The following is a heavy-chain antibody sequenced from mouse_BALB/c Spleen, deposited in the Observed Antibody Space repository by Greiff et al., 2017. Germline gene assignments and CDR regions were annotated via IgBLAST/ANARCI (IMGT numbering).Heavy chain of an antibody. CDR2: ISSGSSTI. J-gene: IGHJ4*01. D-gene: IGHD1-1*01. V-gene: IGHV5-17*02. CDR1: GFTFSSFG. Sequence: EVMLVESGGGLVQPGGSRKLSCAASGFTFSSFGMHWVRQAPEKGLEWVAYISSGSSTIYYADTVKGRFTISRDNPKNTLFLQMTSLRSEDTAMYYCAREGLYYGSRRGYAMDYWGQGTSVTVSS. CDR3: AREGLYYGSRRGYAMDY.